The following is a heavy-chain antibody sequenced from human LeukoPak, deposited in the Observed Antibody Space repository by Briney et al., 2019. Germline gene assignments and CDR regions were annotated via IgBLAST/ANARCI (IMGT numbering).Heavy chain of an antibody. Sequence: GGSLRLSCAASGFTFSSYSFNWVRQAPGRGLEWVSYISRTTSYADSVKGRFIISRDNAKNSLYLQMNSLRAEDTAVYYCARDSDYYGSGSHRDAFDIWGQGTMVTVSS. CDR2: ISRTT. CDR3: ARDSDYYGSGSHRDAFDI. CDR1: GFTFSSYS. J-gene: IGHJ3*02. V-gene: IGHV3-48*04. D-gene: IGHD3-10*01.